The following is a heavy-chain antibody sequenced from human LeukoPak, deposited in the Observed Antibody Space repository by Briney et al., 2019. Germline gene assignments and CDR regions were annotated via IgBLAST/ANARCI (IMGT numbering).Heavy chain of an antibody. CDR2: ISSSSSTI. J-gene: IGHJ5*02. CDR1: GFTFSSYS. CDR3: ARDNLLGMDWFDP. Sequence: GGSLRLSCAASGFTFSSYSMNWVRQAPGKGLEWVSYISSSSSTIYYADSVKGRFTISRDNAKNPLYLQMNSLRAEDTAVYYCARDNLLGMDWFDPWGQGTLVTVSS. V-gene: IGHV3-48*01. D-gene: IGHD7-27*01.